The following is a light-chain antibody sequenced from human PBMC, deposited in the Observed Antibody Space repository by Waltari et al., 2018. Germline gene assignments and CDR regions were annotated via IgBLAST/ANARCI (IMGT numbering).Light chain of an antibody. CDR3: NSRDSSGNHQV. CDR1: SPRSYY. V-gene: IGLV3-19*01. CDR2: GKN. Sequence: SSELTQDPAVSVALGQTVRITCQGDSPRSYYASWYQQKPGQAPVLVIYGKNNRPSGIPDRFSGSSSGNTASLTITGAQAEDEADYYCNSRDSSGNHQVFGTGTKVTV. J-gene: IGLJ1*01.